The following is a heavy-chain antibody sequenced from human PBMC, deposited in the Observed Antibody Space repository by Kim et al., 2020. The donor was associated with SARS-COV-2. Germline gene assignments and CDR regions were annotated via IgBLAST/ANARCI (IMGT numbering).Heavy chain of an antibody. V-gene: IGHV4-34*01. Sequence: SETLSLTCAVYGGSFSGYYWSWIRQPPGKGLEWIGEINHSGSTNYNPSLKSRVTISVDTSKNQFSLKLSSVTAADTAVYYCARGGGYSCGALDYWGQGTLVTVSS. CDR3: ARGGGYSCGALDY. D-gene: IGHD5-18*01. CDR1: GGSFSGYY. J-gene: IGHJ4*02. CDR2: INHSGST.